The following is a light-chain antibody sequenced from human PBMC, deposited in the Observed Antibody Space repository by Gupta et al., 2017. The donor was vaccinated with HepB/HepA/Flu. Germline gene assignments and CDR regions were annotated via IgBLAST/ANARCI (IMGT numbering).Light chain of an antibody. V-gene: IGKV1-5*03. J-gene: IGKJ2*03. Sequence: DIQMTQSPSTLSASIGGRVTITCRASQSISSWLAWYQQKPGKAPKLLIYKASSLESGVPSRFSGSGSGTEFTLTIRRLQHDDFATYHCQQYSSYSRSFGQGTKLEIK. CDR1: QSISSW. CDR2: KAS. CDR3: QQYSSYSRS.